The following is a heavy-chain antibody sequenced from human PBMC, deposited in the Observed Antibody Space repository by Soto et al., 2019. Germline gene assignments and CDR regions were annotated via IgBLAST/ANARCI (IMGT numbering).Heavy chain of an antibody. CDR3: AREDILGVRSFDY. CDR2: ISSGSKTI. D-gene: IGHD3-9*01. J-gene: IGHJ4*02. Sequence: GGSLRLSCAASGFTFSGYSVNWVRQAPGKGLEWVSYISSGSKTIYYAESVKGRFTVSRDNARDSQYLQMNSLRDEDTAVYYCAREDILGVRSFDYWGQGTLVTVSS. V-gene: IGHV3-48*02. CDR1: GFTFSGYS.